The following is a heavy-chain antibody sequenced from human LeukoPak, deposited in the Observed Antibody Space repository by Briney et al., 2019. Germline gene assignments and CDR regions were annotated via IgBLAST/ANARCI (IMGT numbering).Heavy chain of an antibody. CDR2: IIPIFGTA. CDR3: ARDQEGFDY. J-gene: IGHJ4*02. Sequence: SVKVSCKASGGTFSSYAISWVRQPPGQGLEWMGGIIPIFGTANYAQKFQGRVTVARDTSTSTVHMELSGLRSEDTAVYYCARDQEGFDYWGQGTLVTVSS. CDR1: GGTFSSYA. V-gene: IGHV1-69*05.